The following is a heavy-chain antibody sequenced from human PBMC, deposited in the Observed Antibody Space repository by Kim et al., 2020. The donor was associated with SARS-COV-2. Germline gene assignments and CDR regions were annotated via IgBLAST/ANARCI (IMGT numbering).Heavy chain of an antibody. CDR2: INTNTGNP. D-gene: IGHD3-3*01. J-gene: IGHJ6*02. CDR1: GYTFTSYA. CDR3: ARDLGAVVFYQTGPGGYYYYGMDV. V-gene: IGHV7-4-1*02. Sequence: ASVKVSCKASGYTFTSYAMNWVRQAPGQGLEWMGWINTNTGNPTYAQGFTGRFVFSLDTSVSTAYLQISSLKAEDTAVYYCARDLGAVVFYQTGPGGYYYYGMDVWGQGTTVTVSS.